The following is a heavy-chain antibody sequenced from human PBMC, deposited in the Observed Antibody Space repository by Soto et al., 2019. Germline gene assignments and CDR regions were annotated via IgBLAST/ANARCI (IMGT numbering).Heavy chain of an antibody. CDR2: ISFDSRDK. CDR3: ARVCGGDCGNAFDV. V-gene: IGHV3-33*05. J-gene: IGHJ3*01. D-gene: IGHD2-21*02. Sequence: QVQLVESGGGVVQPGRSLRLSCAASGFTFSAYGIPWVRQAPGKGLEWVATISFDSRDKLYVDSMNGRLTISRENSRNTVYLQMDSLRAEDTAVYHCARVCGGDCGNAFDVWGQGTVVAVSP. CDR1: GFTFSAYG.